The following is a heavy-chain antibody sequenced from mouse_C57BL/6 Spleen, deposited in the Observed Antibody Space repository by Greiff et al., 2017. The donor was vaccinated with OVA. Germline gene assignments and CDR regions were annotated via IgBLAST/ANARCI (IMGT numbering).Heavy chain of an antibody. J-gene: IGHJ2*01. D-gene: IGHD4-1*01. CDR1: GYAFSSSW. V-gene: IGHV1-82*01. Sequence: VQLKESGPELVKPGASVKISCKASGYAFSSSWMNWVKQRPGQGLEWIGRIYPGDGDTNYNGKFKGKATLTADKSSSTAYMQLSSLTSEDSAVYYCARWGATWDGFDDWGKGTTLTVSS. CDR3: ARWGATWDGFDD. CDR2: IYPGDGDT.